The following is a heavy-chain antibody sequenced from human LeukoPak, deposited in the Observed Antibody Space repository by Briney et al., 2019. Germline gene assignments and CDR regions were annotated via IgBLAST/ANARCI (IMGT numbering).Heavy chain of an antibody. Sequence: GRSLRLSCAASGFTFSSYAMHWVRQAPGKGLEWVAVISYDGSNKYYADSVKGRFTISRDDSKNTLHLQMNSLRAEDTAVYYCAGRLVRGNYWGQGTLVTVSS. D-gene: IGHD6-19*01. V-gene: IGHV3-30*04. CDR3: AGRLVRGNY. CDR1: GFTFSSYA. J-gene: IGHJ4*02. CDR2: ISYDGSNK.